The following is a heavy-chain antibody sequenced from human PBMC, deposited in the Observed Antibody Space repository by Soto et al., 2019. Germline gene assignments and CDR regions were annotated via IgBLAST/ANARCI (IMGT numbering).Heavy chain of an antibody. CDR2: INSDGTIS. CDR3: ARLSGDHSAFFSYGMDA. J-gene: IGHJ6*02. CDR1: GFTFDTYW. D-gene: IGHD2-21*01. Sequence: SLRLSCAASGFTFDTYWMNWVRQAPGKGPEWLSGINSDGTISSYADSVKGRFTISRANARNTLSLQMNSLRADDTAVYYCARLSGDHSAFFSYGMDAWGQGTTVTVSS. V-gene: IGHV3-74*01.